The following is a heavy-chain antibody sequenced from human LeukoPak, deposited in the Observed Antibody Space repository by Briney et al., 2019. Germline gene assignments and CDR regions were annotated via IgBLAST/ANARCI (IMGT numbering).Heavy chain of an antibody. Sequence: SQTLSLTCAISGDRVSSNSAAWNWIRQSPSRGLEWLGRTYYRSKWYNDYAVSVKSRITINPDTSKNQFSLQLNSVTPEDTAVYYCARDPVYYYDSSGLFYLDYWGQGTLVTVSS. CDR2: TYYRSKWYN. V-gene: IGHV6-1*01. D-gene: IGHD3-22*01. J-gene: IGHJ4*02. CDR3: ARDPVYYYDSSGLFYLDY. CDR1: GDRVSSNSAA.